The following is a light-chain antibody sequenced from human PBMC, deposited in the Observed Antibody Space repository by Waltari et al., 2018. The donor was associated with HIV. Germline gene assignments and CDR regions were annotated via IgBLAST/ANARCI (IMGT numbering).Light chain of an antibody. V-gene: IGKV3-20*01. CDR1: QGVSITY. J-gene: IGKJ1*01. Sequence: EIVLPQSPETLLFSQGERATFSCRASQGVSITYLAWYQQRPGQPPRLLIYGAFNRASGIPDRFSGSGSGTDFTLTIDRVEPEDFAVYYCQQFGASHWTFGQGTKVE. CDR3: QQFGASHWT. CDR2: GAF.